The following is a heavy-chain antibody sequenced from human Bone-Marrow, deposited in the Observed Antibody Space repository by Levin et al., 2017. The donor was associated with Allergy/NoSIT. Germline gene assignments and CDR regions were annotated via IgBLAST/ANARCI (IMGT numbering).Heavy chain of an antibody. V-gene: IGHV1-8*01. D-gene: IGHD1-1*01. Sequence: ASVKVSCKASGYTFTSYDINWVRQATGQGLEWMGWMNPNSGNTGYAQKFQGRVTMTRNTSISTAYMELSSLRSEDTAVYYCARGPGVHQMHAPQLVRQRAPDAFDIWGQGTMVTVSS. CDR1: GYTFTSYD. J-gene: IGHJ3*02. CDR2: MNPNSGNT. CDR3: ARGPGVHQMHAPQLVRQRAPDAFDI.